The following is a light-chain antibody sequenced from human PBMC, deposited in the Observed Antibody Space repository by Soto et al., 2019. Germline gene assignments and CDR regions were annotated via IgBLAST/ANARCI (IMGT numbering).Light chain of an antibody. V-gene: IGKV3-20*01. CDR1: QSVSSSY. CDR3: QQYDSSPLT. CDR2: GAS. Sequence: IVLTQSPGTLPLSPGERATLSCRASQSVSSSYLAWYQQKPGQAPRLLIYGASSRATGIPDMFSGSGSGTDFTLTISRLEPEDFAVYYCQQYDSSPLTFGGGTKVEIK. J-gene: IGKJ4*01.